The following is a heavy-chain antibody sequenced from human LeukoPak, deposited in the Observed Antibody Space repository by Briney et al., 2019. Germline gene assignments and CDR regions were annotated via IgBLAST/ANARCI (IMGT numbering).Heavy chain of an antibody. V-gene: IGHV3-23*01. D-gene: IGHD7-27*01. CDR3: AKDGGLWVSAHWGDS. Sequence: GGSLRLSCTASGFTFSSYTMSWVRQAPGKGLKWVSAITTGGPNTYYADSVKGRFTVSRDDSKNTLYLQMNSLRAEDTAVYYCAKDGGLWVSAHWGDSWGRGTLVTVSS. J-gene: IGHJ4*02. CDR2: ITTGGPNT. CDR1: GFTFSSYT.